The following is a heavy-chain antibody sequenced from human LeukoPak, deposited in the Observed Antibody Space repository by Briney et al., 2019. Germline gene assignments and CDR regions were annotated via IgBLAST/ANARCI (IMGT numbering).Heavy chain of an antibody. V-gene: IGHV3-30*02. CDR1: GFTFSDYY. CDR3: AKDRYSTSSTFTVNPFDY. D-gene: IGHD2-2*01. CDR2: IRSDGRDK. Sequence: PGGSLRLSCAASGFTFSDYYMSWIRQTPGKGLEWVAFIRSDGRDKYYTDSVKGRFTISRDNSKSTLDLQMNSLRVEDTAVYYCAKDRYSTSSTFTVNPFDYWGQGILVTVSS. J-gene: IGHJ4*02.